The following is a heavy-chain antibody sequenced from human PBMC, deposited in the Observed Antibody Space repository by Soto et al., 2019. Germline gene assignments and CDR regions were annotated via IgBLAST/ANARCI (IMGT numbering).Heavy chain of an antibody. J-gene: IGHJ6*03. CDR1: AATFSSYT. CDR3: ARGIAARGHYYYYYMDV. D-gene: IGHD6-6*01. V-gene: IGHV1-69*02. Sequence: SVKVSCKASAATFSSYTISWVRQAPGQRLEWMGRIIPNLGIANYAQKFQGRVTITADKSTSTAYMELSSLRSEDTAVYYCARGIAARGHYYYYYMDVWGKGTTVTVSS. CDR2: IIPNLGIA.